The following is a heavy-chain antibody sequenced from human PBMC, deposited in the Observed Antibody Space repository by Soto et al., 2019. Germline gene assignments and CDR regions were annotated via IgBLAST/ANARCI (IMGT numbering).Heavy chain of an antibody. CDR3: ARPRFRGMDV. J-gene: IGHJ6*02. CDR1: GFRISNYF. Sequence: GSLRLSCVGSGFRISNYFMSWVRQASGKGLEWVANIKEDGSEKYYVESVKGRFTISRDNAKNSLYLQVNSLRDEDTAVYYCARPRFRGMDVWGQGTTVTVSS. CDR2: IKEDGSEK. V-gene: IGHV3-7*03.